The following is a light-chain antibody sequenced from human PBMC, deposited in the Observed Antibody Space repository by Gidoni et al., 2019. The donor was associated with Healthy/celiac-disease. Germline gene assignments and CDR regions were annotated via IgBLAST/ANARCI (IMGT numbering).Light chain of an antibody. CDR3: MQALQTPRT. V-gene: IGKV2-28*01. CDR2: LGS. CDR1: QSLMHSNGYNY. Sequence: PVTPGEPAAISCRSSQSLMHSNGYNYLDWYLQKPGQSPQLLIYLGSNRASGVPDRCSGSGSGTDFTLKISRVEAEDVGVYYCMQALQTPRTFGQGTKVEIK. J-gene: IGKJ1*01.